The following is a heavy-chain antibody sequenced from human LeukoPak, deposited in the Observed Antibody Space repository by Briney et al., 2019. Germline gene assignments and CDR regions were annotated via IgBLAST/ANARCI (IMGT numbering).Heavy chain of an antibody. CDR2: FDPEDGET. Sequence: ASVTVSCKASGYTFTGYYMHWVRQAPGKGLEWMGGFDPEDGETIYAQKLQGRVTMTEDTSTDTAYMELSSLRSEDTAVYYCATDPLLLVGSRGYFDYWGQGTLVTVSS. V-gene: IGHV1-24*01. J-gene: IGHJ4*02. CDR3: ATDPLLLVGSRGYFDY. CDR1: GYTFTGYY. D-gene: IGHD1-26*01.